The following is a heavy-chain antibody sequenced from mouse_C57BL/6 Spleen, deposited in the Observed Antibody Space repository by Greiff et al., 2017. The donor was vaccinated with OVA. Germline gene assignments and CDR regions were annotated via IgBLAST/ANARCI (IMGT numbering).Heavy chain of an antibody. CDR2: IYPGSGST. CDR1: GYTFTSYW. D-gene: IGHD2-4*01. CDR3: ARSSEYDGFAY. J-gene: IGHJ3*01. Sequence: QIQLQQPGAELVKPGASVKMSCKASGYTFTSYWITWVKQRTGQGLEWIGDIYPGSGSTNYNEKFKSKATLTVDTSTSTAYMQLSSLTSEDSAVYYCARSSEYDGFAYWGQGTLVTVSA. V-gene: IGHV1-55*01.